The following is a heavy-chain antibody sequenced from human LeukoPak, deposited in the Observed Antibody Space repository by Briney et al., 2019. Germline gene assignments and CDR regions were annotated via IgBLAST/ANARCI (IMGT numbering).Heavy chain of an antibody. CDR2: INPNSGGT. J-gene: IGHJ4*02. V-gene: IGHV1-2*02. CDR1: GYTFTGYY. D-gene: IGHD1-26*01. Sequence: ASVKVSCKASGYTFTGYYMHWVRQAPGQGLEWMGWINPNSGGTNYAQKFQGRVTMTRDTSISTAYMELSRLRSDDTAVYYCVRDGGASGSYDYWGQGTLVTVSS. CDR3: VRDGGASGSYDY.